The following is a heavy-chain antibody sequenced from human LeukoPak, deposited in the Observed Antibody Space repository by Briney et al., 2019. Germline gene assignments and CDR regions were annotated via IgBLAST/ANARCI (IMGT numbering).Heavy chain of an antibody. Sequence: GGSLRLSCAASGFIFSDQNMNWVRQAPGKGLEWVSSISRTSNYIYYADSVKGRFTISRDNANNSLYLQMNSLRAEDTAVYYCAKEVSPERTRMATTRVGFDYWGQGTLVTVSS. CDR3: AKEVSPERTRMATTRVGFDY. CDR2: ISRTSNYI. CDR1: GFIFSDQN. D-gene: IGHD1-1*01. V-gene: IGHV3-21*04. J-gene: IGHJ4*02.